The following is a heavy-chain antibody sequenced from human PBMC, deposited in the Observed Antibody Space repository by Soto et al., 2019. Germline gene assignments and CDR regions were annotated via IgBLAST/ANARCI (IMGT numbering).Heavy chain of an antibody. CDR3: ARDLNDILTGYYEPFDP. CDR1: GGTFSSYT. D-gene: IGHD3-9*01. V-gene: IGHV1-69*04. Sequence: GASVKVSCEASGGTFSSYTISWVRQAPGQELEWMGRIIPILGIANYAQKFQGRVTITADKSTSTAYMELSSLRSEDTAVYYCARDLNDILTGYYEPFDPWGQGTLVTVSS. J-gene: IGHJ5*02. CDR2: IIPILGIA.